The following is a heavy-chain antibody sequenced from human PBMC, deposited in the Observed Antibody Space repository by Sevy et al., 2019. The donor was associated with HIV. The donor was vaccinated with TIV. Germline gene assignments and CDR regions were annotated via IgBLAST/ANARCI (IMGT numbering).Heavy chain of an antibody. J-gene: IGHJ1*01. D-gene: IGHD2-21*02. Sequence: GGSLRLSCVVSGVTFSSYGMTWVRQAPGKGLEWVSSMTGSGTTIYYGDSVKGRFTISRDNSKNTLYLQMNSLRAEDTAIYYCAKDGLYGGDFEYFQDWGQGTLLTVSS. CDR3: AKDGLYGGDFEYFQD. CDR2: MTGSGTTI. V-gene: IGHV3-23*01. CDR1: GVTFSSYG.